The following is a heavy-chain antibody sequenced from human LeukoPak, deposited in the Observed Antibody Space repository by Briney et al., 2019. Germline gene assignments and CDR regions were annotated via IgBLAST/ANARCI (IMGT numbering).Heavy chain of an antibody. Sequence: GGSLRLSCAASGFTFSSCAMSWVRQAPGKGLEWVSAISGSGGTTYYADSVKGRFTISRDNSKNTLYLQMNSLRAEDTAVYYCAKTYDSSGYYPYYFDYWGQGTLVTVSS. CDR3: AKTYDSSGYYPYYFDY. J-gene: IGHJ4*02. CDR1: GFTFSSCA. V-gene: IGHV3-23*01. D-gene: IGHD3-22*01. CDR2: ISGSGGTT.